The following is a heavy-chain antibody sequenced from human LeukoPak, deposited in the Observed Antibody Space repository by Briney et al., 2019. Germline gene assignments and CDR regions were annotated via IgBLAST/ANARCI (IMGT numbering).Heavy chain of an antibody. CDR3: TREPGYSIGWGIDN. CDR1: GFTVSSKY. J-gene: IGHJ4*02. CDR2: IGGSDGST. Sequence: GGSLRLSCAASGFTVSSKYMSWVRQAPGKGLEWVSTIGGSDGSTDYADSVKGRFTISRDNFKNTLYLQMKSLRVEDTAVYYCTREPGYSIGWGIDNWGPGTLVTVSS. V-gene: IGHV3-23*01. D-gene: IGHD6-19*01.